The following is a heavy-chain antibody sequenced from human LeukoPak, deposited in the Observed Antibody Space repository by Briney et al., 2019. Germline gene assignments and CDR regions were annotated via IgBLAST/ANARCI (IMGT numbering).Heavy chain of an antibody. Sequence: GGSLRLSCAASGFTFSSYSMSWVRQAPGKGLEWVSAIRGSGGSTYYAHYVKGRFTISRDNSKNPLYLQMNSLRAEDTAVYYCAKHDYYYGMDVWCQGTTVSVSS. CDR2: IRGSGGST. V-gene: IGHV3-23*01. CDR3: AKHDYYYGMDV. CDR1: GFTFSSYS. J-gene: IGHJ6*02.